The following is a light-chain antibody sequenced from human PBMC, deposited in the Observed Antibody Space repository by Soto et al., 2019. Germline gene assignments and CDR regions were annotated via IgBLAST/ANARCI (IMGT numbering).Light chain of an antibody. J-gene: IGKJ1*01. V-gene: IGKV3-11*01. CDR2: DAS. CDR1: QSVSTS. CDR3: QVRDVWPS. Sequence: IVLTPSPVTLALSPRENAVLSFRASQSVSTSLAWYQHKPGQAPRLFIYDASKRAPGIPARFTGSGSGTDFTLTISSLEPEDIAVYYCQVRDVWPSFGQGTKV.